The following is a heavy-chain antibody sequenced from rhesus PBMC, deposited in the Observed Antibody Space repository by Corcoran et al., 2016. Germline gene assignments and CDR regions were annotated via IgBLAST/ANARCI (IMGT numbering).Heavy chain of an antibody. D-gene: IGHD3-16*01. CDR1: GFSLSTSGMG. CDR3: ARIPSGSYYYFDY. V-gene: IGHV2-1*01. CDR2: IYWDGDK. J-gene: IGHJ4*01. Sequence: QVTLKESGPALVKPTQTLTLTCTFSGFSLSTSGMGVGLIRQPQGKTLEWLAHIYWDGDKHYSTSLKSKLTISKDTSKNQVVLTITNMDPVDTATYYCARIPSGSYYYFDYWGQGVLVTVSS.